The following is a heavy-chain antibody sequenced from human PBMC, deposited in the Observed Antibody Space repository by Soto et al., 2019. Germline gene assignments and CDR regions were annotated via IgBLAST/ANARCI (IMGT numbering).Heavy chain of an antibody. J-gene: IGHJ6*02. V-gene: IGHV4-61*08. CDR1: GGSISSGGYY. Sequence: SETLSLTCTVSGGSISSGGYYWSWIRQHPGKGLEWIGYIYYSGSTYYNPSLKSRVTISVDTSKNQFSLKLSSVTAADTAVYYCARAKYSSSWSDYYYYGMGVWGQGTTVTVSS. CDR2: IYYSGST. D-gene: IGHD6-13*01. CDR3: ARAKYSSSWSDYYYYGMGV.